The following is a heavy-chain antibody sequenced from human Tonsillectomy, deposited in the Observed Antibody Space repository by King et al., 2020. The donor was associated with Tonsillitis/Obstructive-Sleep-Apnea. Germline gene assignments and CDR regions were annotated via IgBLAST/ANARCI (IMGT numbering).Heavy chain of an antibody. CDR1: EFTFNIYT. CDR2: ISYDGSNT. V-gene: IGHV3-30*14. Sequence: VQLVESGGGVVQSGRSLRLSCAASEFTFNIYTMHWVRQAPGKGLEWVEVISYDGSNTYYADSVKGRFTISRDNSKNTLYLQMNILRAEDTAVYYCARDPTGYFDWSLGLTNFDYLGQGTLVTVSS. CDR3: ARDPTGYFDWSLGLTNFDY. D-gene: IGHD3-9*01. J-gene: IGHJ4*02.